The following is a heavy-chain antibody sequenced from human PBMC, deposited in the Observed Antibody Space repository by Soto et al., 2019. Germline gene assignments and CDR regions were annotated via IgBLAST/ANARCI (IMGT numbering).Heavy chain of an antibody. D-gene: IGHD2-2*01. V-gene: IGHV2-5*02. CDR1: GFSLSTSGVG. Sequence: QITLKESGPPVVKPTQTLTLTCTFSGFSLSTSGVGVGWIRQPPGKALEWLALIYWDDDKRYSPSLNNRVTLTRDTSKNQVVLTMTNVDPGDTATYYCAHKNTSSWYWFDPWGQGTQVTVSS. CDR2: IYWDDDK. CDR3: AHKNTSSWYWFDP. J-gene: IGHJ5*02.